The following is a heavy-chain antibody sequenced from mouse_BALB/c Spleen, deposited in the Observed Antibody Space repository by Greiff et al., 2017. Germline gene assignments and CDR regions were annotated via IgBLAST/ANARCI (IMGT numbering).Heavy chain of an antibody. CDR3: AREPSYGNYVGYAMDY. CDR2: ISDGGSYT. CDR1: GFTFSDYY. V-gene: IGHV5-4*02. Sequence: EVHLVESGGGLVKPGGSLKLSCAASGFTFSDYYMYWVRQTPEKRLEWVATISDGGSYTYYPDSVKGRFTISRDNAKNNLYLQMSSLKSEDTAMYYCAREPSYGNYVGYAMDYWGQGTSVTVSS. D-gene: IGHD2-1*01. J-gene: IGHJ4*01.